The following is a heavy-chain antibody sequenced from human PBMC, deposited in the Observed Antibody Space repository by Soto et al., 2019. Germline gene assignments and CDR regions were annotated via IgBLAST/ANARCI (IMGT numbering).Heavy chain of an antibody. V-gene: IGHV4-30-4*01. CDR2: IYYSGTT. CDR1: GGSISSGEYY. Sequence: QVQLQESGPGLVKPSQTLSLTCTVSGGSISSGEYYWSWIRQPPGEGLEWIGNIYYSGTTYNNPSLKSRVTISVDTSNNPFSLKLSSVTAADTAVYYCARDGGFCTNGVCPVYYYYGMDVWGQGTTVTVSS. CDR3: ARDGGFCTNGVCPVYYYYGMDV. J-gene: IGHJ6*02. D-gene: IGHD2-8*01.